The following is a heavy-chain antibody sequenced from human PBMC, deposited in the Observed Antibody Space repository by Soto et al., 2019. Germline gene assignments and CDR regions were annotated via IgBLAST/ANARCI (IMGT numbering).Heavy chain of an antibody. V-gene: IGHV3-23*01. CDR2: ISGSGGST. CDR1: GFTFSSYA. J-gene: IGHJ4*02. CDR3: AKAGGSSSGWYDDY. Sequence: EVQLLESGGGLVQPGGSLRLSCAASGFTFSSYAMSWVRQAPGKGLEWVSAISGSGGSTYYADSVKGRFTISRDNSKNTLYLQMHSLRAEDTAVYYCAKAGGSSSGWYDDYWGQGTLVTVSS. D-gene: IGHD6-19*01.